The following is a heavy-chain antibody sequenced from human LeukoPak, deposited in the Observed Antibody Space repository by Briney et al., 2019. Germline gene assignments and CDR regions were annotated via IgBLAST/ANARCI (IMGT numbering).Heavy chain of an antibody. D-gene: IGHD4-23*01. J-gene: IGHJ3*02. CDR1: GFTFSNAW. Sequence: GGSLRLSCAASGFTFSNAWMSWVRQAPGKGLEWVGRIKSKTGGGTTDYAAPVKGRFTISRDDSKNTLYLQMNSLKTEDTAVYYCTTDSGNSDAFDIWGQGTMVTVSS. CDR2: IKSKTGGGTT. CDR3: TTDSGNSDAFDI. V-gene: IGHV3-15*01.